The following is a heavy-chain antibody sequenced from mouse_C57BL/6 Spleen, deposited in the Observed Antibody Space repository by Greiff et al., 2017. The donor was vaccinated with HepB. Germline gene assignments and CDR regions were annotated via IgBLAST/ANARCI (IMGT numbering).Heavy chain of an antibody. CDR2: ISGGGGNT. V-gene: IGHV5-9*01. CDR1: GFTFSSYT. CDR3: ARQTSFDY. Sequence: EVNLVESGGGLVKPGGSLKLSCAASGFTFSSYTMSWVRQTPEKRLEWVATISGGGGNTYYPDSVKGRFTISRDNAKNTLYLQMSSLRSEDTALYYCARQTSFDYWGQGTTLTVSS. J-gene: IGHJ2*01.